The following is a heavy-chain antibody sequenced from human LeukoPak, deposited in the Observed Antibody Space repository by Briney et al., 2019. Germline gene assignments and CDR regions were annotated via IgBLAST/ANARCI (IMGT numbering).Heavy chain of an antibody. J-gene: IGHJ4*02. V-gene: IGHV5-51*01. Sequence: GEALQISCQGSGYTFTSYWIGWVRQLPGQGLESMGIIYPGDADTRYSPSFQGQVTISADKSISTAYLQWSSLKASDSAMYYCARLRDGYSDCWGQGTLVTVSS. D-gene: IGHD5-24*01. CDR1: GYTFTSYW. CDR3: ARLRDGYSDC. CDR2: IYPGDADT.